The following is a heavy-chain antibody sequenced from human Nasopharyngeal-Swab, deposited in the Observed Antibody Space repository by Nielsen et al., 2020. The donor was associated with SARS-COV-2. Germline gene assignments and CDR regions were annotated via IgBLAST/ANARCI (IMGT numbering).Heavy chain of an antibody. D-gene: IGHD3-9*01. CDR3: ARDRPQYDILPGYPYYFDY. V-gene: IGHV1-69*06. CDR2: IIPIFGTA. CDR1: SGTFSSYA. J-gene: IGHJ4*02. Sequence: SVNVQCRASSGTFSSYAISWVRQAPGQGLEWMGGIIPIFGTANYAQKFQGRVTITADKSTSTAYMELSSLRSEDTAVYYCARDRPQYDILPGYPYYFDYWGQGTLVTVSS.